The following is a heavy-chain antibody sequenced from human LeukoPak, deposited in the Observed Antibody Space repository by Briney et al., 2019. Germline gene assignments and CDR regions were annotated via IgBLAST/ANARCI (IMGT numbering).Heavy chain of an antibody. J-gene: IGHJ5*02. Sequence: QPGGSLRLSCAASGFTFSSYWMHWVRQAPGKGLVWVSRINSDGSSTSYADSVKGRFTISRDNAKNTLYLQMNSLRAEDTAVCYCARGVGYCSSTSCYWWFDPWGQGTLVTVSS. CDR3: ARGVGYCSSTSCYWWFDP. CDR1: GFTFSSYW. D-gene: IGHD2-2*01. V-gene: IGHV3-74*01. CDR2: INSDGSST.